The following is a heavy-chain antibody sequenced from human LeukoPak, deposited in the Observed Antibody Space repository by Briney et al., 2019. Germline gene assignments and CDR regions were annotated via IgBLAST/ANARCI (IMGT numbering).Heavy chain of an antibody. Sequence: GGSLGLSCAASGLTASSNCMSWVRQAPGKGLEWVSFIYSGGNTYYADSVKGRFTISRDNSKNTLYLQMNSLRAEDTAVYYCARDFTYYYDSSGNPNDAFDIWGQGTMVTVSS. D-gene: IGHD3-22*01. V-gene: IGHV3-53*01. CDR1: GLTASSNC. CDR3: ARDFTYYYDSSGNPNDAFDI. CDR2: IYSGGNT. J-gene: IGHJ3*02.